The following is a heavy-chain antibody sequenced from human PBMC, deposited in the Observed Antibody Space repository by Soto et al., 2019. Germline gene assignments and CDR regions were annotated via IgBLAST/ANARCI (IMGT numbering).Heavy chain of an antibody. Sequence: PVGSLRLSCAASGFTFSSYGMHWVRQAPGKGLEWVAVISYDGSNKYYADSVKGRFTISRDSSKNTLYLQMNSLRAEDTAVYYCAKDRIAARLDYFDYWGQGTLVTVSS. V-gene: IGHV3-30*18. CDR2: ISYDGSNK. CDR1: GFTFSSYG. D-gene: IGHD6-6*01. J-gene: IGHJ4*02. CDR3: AKDRIAARLDYFDY.